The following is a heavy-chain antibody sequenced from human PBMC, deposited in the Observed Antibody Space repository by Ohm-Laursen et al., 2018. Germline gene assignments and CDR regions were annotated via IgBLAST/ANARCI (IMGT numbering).Heavy chain of an antibody. D-gene: IGHD3-16*01. Sequence: SLRLCCTASGFIFRNFGMHWVRQAPGKGLEWVAAIWYDGSNKYYADSVKGRFTISRDNSRNTLYLQMDSLRAEDTAVYYCAKDQGGYWGQGTLVTVSS. CDR2: IWYDGSNK. J-gene: IGHJ4*02. V-gene: IGHV3-33*06. CDR3: AKDQGGY. CDR1: GFIFRNFG.